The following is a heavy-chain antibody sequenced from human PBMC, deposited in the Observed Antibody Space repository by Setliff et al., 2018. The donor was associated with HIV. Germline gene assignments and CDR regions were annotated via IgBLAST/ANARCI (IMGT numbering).Heavy chain of an antibody. Sequence: TLVNPTQTLTLTCTFSGFSLTTSGIRVTWVRQPPGKALEWLARIDWEDDKFYSTSLKTRLTISKDTSKNQVVLTMNNMGPLDTATYFCARTYGSASKLDYWGPGTLVTVSS. J-gene: IGHJ4*02. D-gene: IGHD3-10*01. CDR3: ARTYGSASKLDY. V-gene: IGHV2-70*04. CDR2: IDWEDDK. CDR1: GFSLTTSGIR.